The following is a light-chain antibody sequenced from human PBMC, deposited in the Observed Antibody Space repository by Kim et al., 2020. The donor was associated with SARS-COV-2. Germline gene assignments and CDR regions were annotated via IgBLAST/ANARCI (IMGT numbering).Light chain of an antibody. Sequence: ASVGDRVTITCQASQDSRSHLNWYQQKSGKAPKLLIFDASNLETGVPSRFTGRGSGTDFSFTITSLQPEDFATYYCQQYEDLPLTFGGGTKVDIK. CDR2: DAS. CDR3: QQYEDLPLT. J-gene: IGKJ4*01. V-gene: IGKV1-33*01. CDR1: QDSRSH.